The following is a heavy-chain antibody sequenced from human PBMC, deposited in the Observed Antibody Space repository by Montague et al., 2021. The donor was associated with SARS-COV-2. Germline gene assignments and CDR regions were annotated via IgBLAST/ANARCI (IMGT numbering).Heavy chain of an antibody. D-gene: IGHD3-22*01. V-gene: IGHV3-23*03. Sequence: SLRLSCSASGFTFSSYAMSWVRQAPGKGLEWVSVIYSGGSSTYCXDSVKGRFTISRDNSKNTLYLQMNSLRAEDTAVYYCAKSRGIRYDSSGYYYPLDYWGQGTLVTVSS. CDR2: IYSGGSST. J-gene: IGHJ4*02. CDR3: AKSRGIRYDSSGYYYPLDY. CDR1: GFTFSSYA.